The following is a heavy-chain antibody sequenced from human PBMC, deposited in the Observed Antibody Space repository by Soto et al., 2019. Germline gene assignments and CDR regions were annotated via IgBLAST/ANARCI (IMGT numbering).Heavy chain of an antibody. CDR1: GYTFTSYD. CDR2: MNPNSGNT. Sequence: ASVKVSCKASGYTFTSYDINWVRQATGQGLEWMGWMNPNSGNTGYAQKFQGRVTMTRNTSISTAYMELSSLRSEDTAVYYCARGSRYDFWSGYPGPYYYYGMDVWGQGTTVTVSS. V-gene: IGHV1-8*01. CDR3: ARGSRYDFWSGYPGPYYYYGMDV. D-gene: IGHD3-3*01. J-gene: IGHJ6*02.